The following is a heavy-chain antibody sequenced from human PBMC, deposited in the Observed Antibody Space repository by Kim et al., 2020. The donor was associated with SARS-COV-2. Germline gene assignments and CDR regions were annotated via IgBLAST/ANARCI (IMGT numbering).Heavy chain of an antibody. CDR3: GRAYWGTSGYYYMHV. CDR2: IIPILGIA. CDR1: GGTFSSYA. V-gene: IGHV1-69*04. J-gene: IGHJ6*03. D-gene: IGHD2-2*01. Sequence: SVKVSCKASGGTFSSYAISWVRQAPGQGLEWMGRIIPILGIANYAQQFQGRVTITADKPTRTAYLELSSLRSENTAVYYWGRAYWGTSGYYYMHVGGKGPTDTVPS.